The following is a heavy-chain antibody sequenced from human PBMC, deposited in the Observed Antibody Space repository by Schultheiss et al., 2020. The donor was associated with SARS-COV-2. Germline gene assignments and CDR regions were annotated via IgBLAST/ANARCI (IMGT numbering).Heavy chain of an antibody. J-gene: IGHJ6*02. CDR1: GFTFSRFG. CDR3: ARGAYSGYDWLGVGYYYGMDV. Sequence: GGSLRLSCAASGFTFSRFGMHWARQAPGKGLEWVAVISYDGSNKYYADSVKGRFTISRDNAKNSLYLQMNSLRAEDTAVYYCARGAYSGYDWLGVGYYYGMDVWGQGTTVTVSS. V-gene: IGHV3-30*19. D-gene: IGHD5-12*01. CDR2: ISYDGSNK.